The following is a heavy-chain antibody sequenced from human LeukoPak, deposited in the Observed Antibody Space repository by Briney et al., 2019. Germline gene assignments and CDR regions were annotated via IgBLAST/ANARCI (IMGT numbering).Heavy chain of an antibody. CDR3: MSVRGGIDY. D-gene: IGHD3-16*01. CDR1: GGSISSYY. V-gene: IGHV4-59*01. Sequence: SETLSLTCTVSGGSISSYYWSWIRQPPGKGLEWIGYIYYSGSTNYNPSLKSRVTISVDTSKNQFSLKLSSVTAADTAVYYCMSVRGGIDYWGQGTLVTVSS. CDR2: IYYSGST. J-gene: IGHJ4*02.